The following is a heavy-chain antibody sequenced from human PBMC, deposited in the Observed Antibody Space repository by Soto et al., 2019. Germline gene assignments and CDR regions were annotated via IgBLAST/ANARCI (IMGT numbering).Heavy chain of an antibody. D-gene: IGHD5-12*01. CDR1: GYSFTTKW. V-gene: IGHV5-10-1*01. Sequence: GESVKLSCKGSGYSFTTKWISWVRQMPGKGLEWMGRIDPTDSYINYSPSFQGHVTISADKSISTAYLQWSSLKVSDTAMYYCASPGVLPAPKETCYHYFPMDVWGQGTTVTVSS. J-gene: IGHJ6*02. CDR2: IDPTDSYI. CDR3: ASPGVLPAPKETCYHYFPMDV.